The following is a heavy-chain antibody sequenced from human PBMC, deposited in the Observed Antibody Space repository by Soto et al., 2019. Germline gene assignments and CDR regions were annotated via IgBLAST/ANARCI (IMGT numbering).Heavy chain of an antibody. CDR3: AKDRIQLGEIDY. Sequence: PGGSLRLSCAASGFTFSSYAMSWVRQAPGKGLEWVSAISGSGGSTYYADSVKGRFTISRDNSKNTLHLQMNSLRAEDTAVYYCAKDRIQLGEIDYWGQGTLVTVSS. CDR1: GFTFSSYA. J-gene: IGHJ4*02. V-gene: IGHV3-23*01. CDR2: ISGSGGST. D-gene: IGHD5-18*01.